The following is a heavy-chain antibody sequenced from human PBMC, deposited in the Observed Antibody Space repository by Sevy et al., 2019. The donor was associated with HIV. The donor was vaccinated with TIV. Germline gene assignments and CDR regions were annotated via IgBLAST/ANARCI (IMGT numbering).Heavy chain of an antibody. J-gene: IGHJ3*02. Sequence: GGSLRLSCAASGFTFSTYTMHWVRQAPGKGLEWVAVISYDGSNKYYEDSVKGRFTISRDNSKNTLYLQMNSLRAEDTALYYCASIADYYDSSGYLDAFDIWGHGTMVTVSS. CDR1: GFTFSTYT. CDR2: ISYDGSNK. V-gene: IGHV3-30-3*01. D-gene: IGHD3-22*01. CDR3: ASIADYYDSSGYLDAFDI.